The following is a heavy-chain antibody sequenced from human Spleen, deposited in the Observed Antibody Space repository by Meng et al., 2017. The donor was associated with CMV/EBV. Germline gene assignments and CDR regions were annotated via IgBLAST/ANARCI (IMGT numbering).Heavy chain of an antibody. CDR3: ARGQGSTFGTGYGMDV. V-gene: IGHV1-46*01. CDR2: ISASGGNT. D-gene: IGHD3-3*01. Sequence: ASVKVSCKASGYTFTYYYIHWVRQAPGQGLEWMGIISASGGNTNYAQKFQGRVTMTRDTSTSTVYMELSSLRSEDTAVYYCARGQGSTFGTGYGMDVWGQGTTVTVSS. J-gene: IGHJ6*02. CDR1: GYTFTYYY.